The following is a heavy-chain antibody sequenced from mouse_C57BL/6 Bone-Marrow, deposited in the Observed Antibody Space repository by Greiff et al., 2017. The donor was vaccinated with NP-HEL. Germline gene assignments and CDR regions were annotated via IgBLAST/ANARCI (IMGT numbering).Heavy chain of an antibody. CDR2: ISNGGGST. V-gene: IGHV5-12*01. Sequence: EVQLVESGGGLVQPGGSLKLSCAASGFTFSDYYMYWVRQTPEKRLEWVAYISNGGGSTYYPDTVKGRFTISRDNAKNTLYLQMSRLKSEDTAMYYCARLGSSYWYFDVWGTGTTVTVSS. CDR1: GFTFSDYY. D-gene: IGHD1-1*01. J-gene: IGHJ1*03. CDR3: ARLGSSYWYFDV.